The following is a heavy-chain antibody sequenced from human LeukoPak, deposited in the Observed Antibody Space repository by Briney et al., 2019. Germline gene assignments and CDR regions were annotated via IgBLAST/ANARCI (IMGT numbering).Heavy chain of an antibody. D-gene: IGHD2-2*02. V-gene: IGHV1-18*01. CDR1: GYTFNSYG. CDR2: ISAYNGNT. Sequence: ASVKVSCKASGYTFNSYGINWVRQAPGQGLEWMGWISAYNGNTNYAQKFQGRVTLTTDTSTSTAYMELRSLRSEDTAVYYCARGVRGVVPAAIIRSDRTGYYYYYYMDVWGKGTTVTVSS. J-gene: IGHJ6*03. CDR3: ARGVRGVVPAAIIRSDRTGYYYYYYMDV.